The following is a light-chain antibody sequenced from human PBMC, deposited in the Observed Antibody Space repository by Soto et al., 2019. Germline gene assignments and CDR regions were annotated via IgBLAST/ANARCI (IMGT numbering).Light chain of an antibody. CDR3: GTWDTSRGVHVV. Sequence: QAVLTQPPSVSAAPGQEVTISCSGSSFDIGSHYVSWYQLLPGTAPKLLIYDNDKRPSEIPDRFSGSKSGTSATLGITGLQTGDEADYYCGTWDTSRGVHVVFGGGTQLTVL. V-gene: IGLV1-51*01. CDR2: DND. J-gene: IGLJ7*01. CDR1: SFDIGSHY.